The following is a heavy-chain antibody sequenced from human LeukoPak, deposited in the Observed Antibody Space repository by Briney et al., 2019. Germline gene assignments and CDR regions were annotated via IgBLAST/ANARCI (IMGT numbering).Heavy chain of an antibody. CDR1: GYTPISYG. D-gene: IGHD2-15*01. CDR2: ISADNGKT. Sequence: ASVKVSCKASGYTPISYGISWVRQAPGQGLEWMGWISADNGKTNYAQSLQGRVTLTTDSPTSTAYMELRSLRSDDTAVYYCASYYGYCSGGSCLDHWGQGTLVTVSS. CDR3: ASYYGYCSGGSCLDH. J-gene: IGHJ4*02. V-gene: IGHV1-18*01.